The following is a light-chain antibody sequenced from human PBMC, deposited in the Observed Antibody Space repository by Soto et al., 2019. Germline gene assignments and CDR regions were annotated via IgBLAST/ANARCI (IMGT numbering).Light chain of an antibody. J-gene: IGKJ1*01. Sequence: EIVLTQSPGTLSLSPGERASLSCRASQSVSSNYLAWYQQKSGQAPSLLIYDVSRRATGIPERFSGSGSGTDFTLIISRLEPEDFAVYYCQQYGSSPPVTFGQGTKVDI. CDR1: QSVSSNY. V-gene: IGKV3-20*01. CDR2: DVS. CDR3: QQYGSSPPVT.